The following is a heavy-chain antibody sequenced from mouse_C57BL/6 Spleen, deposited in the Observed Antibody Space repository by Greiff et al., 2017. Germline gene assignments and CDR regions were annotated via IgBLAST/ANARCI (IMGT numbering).Heavy chain of an antibody. D-gene: IGHD1-1*01. CDR1: GYAFSSYW. J-gene: IGHJ2*01. CDR2: IYPGDGDT. V-gene: IGHV1-80*01. Sequence: VQLQQSGAELVKPGASVKISCKASGYAFSSYWMNWVKQRPGKGLEWIGQIYPGDGDTNYNGKFKGKATLTADKSSSTAYMQLSSLTSEDSAVYFCARSGYYGSSYVLYFDYWGQGTTLTVSS. CDR3: ARSGYYGSSYVLYFDY.